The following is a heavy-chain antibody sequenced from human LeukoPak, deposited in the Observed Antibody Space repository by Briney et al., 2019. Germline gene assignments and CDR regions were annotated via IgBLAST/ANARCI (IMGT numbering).Heavy chain of an antibody. D-gene: IGHD3-10*01. Sequence: SETLSLTCTVSGGSISSYYWSWIRQPPGKGLEWIGYIYYSGSTNYNPSLKSRVTISVDTSKSQFSLKLSSVTAADTAVYYCARSTYYYGSGINYWGQGTLVTVSS. CDR1: GGSISSYY. J-gene: IGHJ4*02. CDR2: IYYSGST. CDR3: ARSTYYYGSGINY. V-gene: IGHV4-59*01.